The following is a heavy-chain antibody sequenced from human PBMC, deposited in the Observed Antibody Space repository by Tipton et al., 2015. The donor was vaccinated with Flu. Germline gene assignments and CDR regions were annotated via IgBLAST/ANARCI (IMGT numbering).Heavy chain of an antibody. CDR2: IYYSGST. CDR1: DGSISSSSYY. J-gene: IGHJ4*02. Sequence: TLSLTCTVSDGSISSSSYYWGWIRQPPGKGLEWIGSIYYSGSTYYNPSLKSRVTISVDTSKNQFSLKLSSVTAADTAVYYCAGDTIFGVAHWGQGTLVTVSS. CDR3: AGDTIFGVAH. V-gene: IGHV4-39*07. D-gene: IGHD3-3*01.